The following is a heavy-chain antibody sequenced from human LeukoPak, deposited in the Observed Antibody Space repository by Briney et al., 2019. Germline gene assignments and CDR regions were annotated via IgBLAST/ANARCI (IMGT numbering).Heavy chain of an antibody. Sequence: GSLRLSCAASGFTVSSNYMSWVRQAPGKGLEWVSVIYSGGSTYYADSVKGRFTISRDNSKNTLYLQMSSLRAEDTAVYYCAREDYYGSGSLDYWGQGTLVTVSS. CDR3: AREDYYGSGSLDY. V-gene: IGHV3-53*01. CDR1: GFTVSSNY. J-gene: IGHJ4*02. D-gene: IGHD3-10*01. CDR2: IYSGGST.